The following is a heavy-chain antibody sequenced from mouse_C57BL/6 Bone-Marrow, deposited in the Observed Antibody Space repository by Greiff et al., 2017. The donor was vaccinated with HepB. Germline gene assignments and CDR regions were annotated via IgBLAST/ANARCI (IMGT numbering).Heavy chain of an antibody. CDR2: ISDGGSYT. D-gene: IGHD4-1*01. CDR3: SRDPGYAMDY. CDR1: GFTFSSYA. Sequence: EVKLMESGGGLVKPGGSLKLSCAASGFTFSSYAMSWVRQTPEKRLEWVATISDGGSYTYYPDNVKGRFTISRDNAKNNLYLQMSHLKSEDTAMYYGSRDPGYAMDYWGQGTSVTVSS. V-gene: IGHV5-4*01. J-gene: IGHJ4*01.